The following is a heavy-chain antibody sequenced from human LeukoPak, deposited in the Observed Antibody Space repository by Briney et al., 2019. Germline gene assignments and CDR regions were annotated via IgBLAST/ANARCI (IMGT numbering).Heavy chain of an antibody. CDR3: ARPYDTRGYFPDY. J-gene: IGHJ4*02. D-gene: IGHD3-22*01. CDR1: GFTFSSYA. CDR2: ISRGSDHI. Sequence: GGSLRLSCAASGFTFSSYAMNWVRQAPGKGLEWVSSISRGSDHIFYADSMKGRFTISRDNVKNSLYLQMNSLGAEDTAVYYCARPYDTRGYFPDYWGQGTLVTVSS. V-gene: IGHV3-21*01.